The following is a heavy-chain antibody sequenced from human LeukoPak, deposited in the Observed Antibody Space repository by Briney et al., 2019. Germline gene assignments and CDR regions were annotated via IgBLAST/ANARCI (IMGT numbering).Heavy chain of an antibody. D-gene: IGHD4-23*01. V-gene: IGHV1-24*01. CDR3: ASAVVTDAFDI. J-gene: IGHJ3*02. CDR1: GYTLTELS. Sequence: ASVKVSCKVSGYTLTELSMHWVRQSPGKGLEGMGGFDPEDGETIYAQKSQGRVTMPRDTSISTAYMELSRLRSDDTAVYYCASAVVTDAFDIWGQGTMVTVSS. CDR2: FDPEDGET.